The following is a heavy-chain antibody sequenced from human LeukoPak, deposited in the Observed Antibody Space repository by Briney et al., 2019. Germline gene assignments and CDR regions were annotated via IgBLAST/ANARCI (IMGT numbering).Heavy chain of an antibody. CDR2: IYSDGST. CDR3: ATYYYDSSALGY. J-gene: IGHJ4*02. D-gene: IGHD3-22*01. CDR1: GVTVSNSY. Sequence: PGGSLRLSCAASGVTVSNSYMSWVRQAPGKGLEWVSVIYSDGSTFHADSVKGRFTISRDNSKNTLYLQMNSLRAEDTAVYYCATYYYDSSALGYWGQGTLVTVSS. V-gene: IGHV3-53*01.